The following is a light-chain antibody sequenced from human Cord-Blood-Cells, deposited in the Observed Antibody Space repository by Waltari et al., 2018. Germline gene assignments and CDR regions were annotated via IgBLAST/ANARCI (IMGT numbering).Light chain of an antibody. Sequence: DIVMNQSPDSLAVSLGERATINCKFSQSVLYSSNNKNYLAWYQQKPGQPPKLLIYWASTRESGVPDRFSGSGSGTDFTLTISSLQAEDVAVYYCQQYYSTPTFGGGTKVEIK. CDR2: WAS. CDR1: QSVLYSSNNKNY. J-gene: IGKJ4*01. V-gene: IGKV4-1*01. CDR3: QQYYSTPT.